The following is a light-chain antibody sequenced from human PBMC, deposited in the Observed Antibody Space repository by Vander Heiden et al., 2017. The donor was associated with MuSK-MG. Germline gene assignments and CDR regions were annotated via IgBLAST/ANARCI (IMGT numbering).Light chain of an antibody. CDR3: QQTDSTRL. CDR2: AAS. CDR1: QSISTY. Sequence: DIQMTQSPSSLSASVGDRVTITCRASQSISTYLNWYQQKPGKAPKLLIYAASTLQSGVPSRFSGSGSGTDFTLTISSLQPEDFATYSCQQTDSTRLFGGGTKVEAK. V-gene: IGKV1-39*01. J-gene: IGKJ4*01.